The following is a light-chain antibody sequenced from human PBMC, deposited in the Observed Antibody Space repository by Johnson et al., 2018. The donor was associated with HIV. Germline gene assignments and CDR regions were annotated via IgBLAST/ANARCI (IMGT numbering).Light chain of an antibody. Sequence: QSVLTQSPSVSAAPGQKVTISCSGSSSNIGNNYVSWYQQLPGTAPKLLIYANTKRPSGIHDRFSGSKSGTSATLGITGLQTGDEADYYCGTWDSSLNAYVFGAATKVAVL. V-gene: IGLV1-51*01. CDR2: ANT. CDR1: SSNIGNNY. CDR3: GTWDSSLNAYV. J-gene: IGLJ1*01.